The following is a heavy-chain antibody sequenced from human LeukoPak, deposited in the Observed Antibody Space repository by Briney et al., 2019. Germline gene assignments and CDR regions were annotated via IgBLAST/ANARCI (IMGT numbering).Heavy chain of an antibody. Sequence: ASVKVSCKASGYIFMNYGFTWVRQAPGHGLEWMGCISPYNGDTRYAQQLRDRVTMTTDTSTSTAYMELRSLRSDDTAVYYCVRTEDDLASATFPFDLWGQGTLVIVSS. CDR3: VRTEDDLASATFPFDL. J-gene: IGHJ4*02. CDR1: GYIFMNYG. D-gene: IGHD2/OR15-2a*01. V-gene: IGHV1-18*01. CDR2: ISPYNGDT.